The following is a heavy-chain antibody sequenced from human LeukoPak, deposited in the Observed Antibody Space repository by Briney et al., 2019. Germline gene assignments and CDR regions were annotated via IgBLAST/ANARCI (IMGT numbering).Heavy chain of an antibody. CDR1: GSSITDYW. V-gene: IGHV5-51*01. D-gene: IGHD1-26*01. Sequence: HGESLQISCQGSGSSITDYWIGWVRQLPGKGLEWMGIMYPGNSDTRYRPSFQGQVTISADKSISTAYLQWSSLQASDTAMYYCAIATAGTYYWNFDYWGQGTLVTVSS. CDR2: MYPGNSDT. J-gene: IGHJ4*02. CDR3: AIATAGTYYWNFDY.